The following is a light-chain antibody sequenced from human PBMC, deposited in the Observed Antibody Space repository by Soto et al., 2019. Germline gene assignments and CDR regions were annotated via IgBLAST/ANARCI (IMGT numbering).Light chain of an antibody. Sequence: EIVLTQSPAALSLSPGERVTLSCRASQSVSRYLAWYQQKPGQAPRLLIYDASNRATGIPARFSGSGSGTDFTLTISSLEPEDFAVYYCQQRWTFGQGTKLEIK. CDR2: DAS. J-gene: IGKJ1*01. CDR3: QQRWT. CDR1: QSVSRY. V-gene: IGKV3-11*01.